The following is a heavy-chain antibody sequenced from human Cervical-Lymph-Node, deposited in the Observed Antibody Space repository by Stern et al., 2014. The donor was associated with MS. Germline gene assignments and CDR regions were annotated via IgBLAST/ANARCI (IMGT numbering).Heavy chain of an antibody. CDR3: ARGDVVGAIGHFDY. CDR1: GFTFSNPG. Sequence: DQLVESGGGVVQPGRSLRLSCAASGFTFSNPGMHWVRQAPGKGLEWVAIKWYDGTYRFYADSVKGRFTISRDNSKNTLYLQMNSLRVEDTALYYCARGDVVGAIGHFDYWGQGTLVTVSS. V-gene: IGHV3-33*01. D-gene: IGHD1-26*01. J-gene: IGHJ4*02. CDR2: KWYDGTYR.